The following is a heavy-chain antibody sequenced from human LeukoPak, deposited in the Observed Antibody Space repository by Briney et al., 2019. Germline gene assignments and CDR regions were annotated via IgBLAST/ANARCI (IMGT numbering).Heavy chain of an antibody. Sequence: PSETLSLTCTVSGGSISSSSYYWGWIRQPPGKGLEWIGSIYYSGSTYYNPSLKSRVTISVDTSKNQFSLKLSSVTAADTAVYYCARLSTMITFGGVIVIRYFDYWGQGTLVTVSS. CDR2: IYYSGST. D-gene: IGHD3-16*02. J-gene: IGHJ4*02. V-gene: IGHV4-39*01. CDR3: ARLSTMITFGGVIVIRYFDY. CDR1: GGSISSSSYY.